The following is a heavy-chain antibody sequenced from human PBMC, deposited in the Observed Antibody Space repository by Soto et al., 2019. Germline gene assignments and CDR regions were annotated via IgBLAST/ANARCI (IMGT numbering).Heavy chain of an antibody. CDR1: GGSVSSGSYY. J-gene: IGHJ6*02. CDR3: ARDNGRYSSSWYRDYYYGMDV. CDR2: IYYSGST. Sequence: PSETLSLTCSVSGGSVSSGSYYWSWIRQPPGKGLEWIGYIYYSGSTNYNPSLKSRVTISVDTSKNQFSLKLSSVTAADTAVYYCARDNGRYSSSWYRDYYYGMDVWGQGTTVTVSS. V-gene: IGHV4-61*01. D-gene: IGHD6-13*01.